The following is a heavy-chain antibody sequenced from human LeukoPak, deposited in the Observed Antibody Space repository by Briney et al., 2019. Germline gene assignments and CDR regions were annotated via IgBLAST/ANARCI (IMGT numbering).Heavy chain of an antibody. Sequence: GGSLRLSCTASGFSFSSYALSWVRQVPGKGLEWVSGIRGSGGSTVYTGSVKGRFTISRDNSKTTLYLQMNSLRDEDTAVYYCAKDAQGGSGSFSWGTFDYWGQGTLVTVSS. CDR1: GFSFSSYA. D-gene: IGHD3-10*01. CDR2: IRGSGGST. J-gene: IGHJ4*02. CDR3: AKDAQGGSGSFSWGTFDY. V-gene: IGHV3-23*01.